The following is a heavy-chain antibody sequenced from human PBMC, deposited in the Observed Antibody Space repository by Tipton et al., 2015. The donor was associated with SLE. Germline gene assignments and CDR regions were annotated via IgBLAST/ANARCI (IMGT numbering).Heavy chain of an antibody. Sequence: QLVQSGAEVKKPGASVKVSCKASGYNFTTYGISWVRQAPGQGLEWMGWISAYNGNTNFAQKVQGRVTMTTDTSTSTAYVELRSLRSDDTAVYYCAIAVAGTLFFDHWGQGTLVTVSS. J-gene: IGHJ4*02. D-gene: IGHD6-19*01. CDR2: ISAYNGNT. V-gene: IGHV1-18*01. CDR1: GYNFTTYG. CDR3: AIAVAGTLFFDH.